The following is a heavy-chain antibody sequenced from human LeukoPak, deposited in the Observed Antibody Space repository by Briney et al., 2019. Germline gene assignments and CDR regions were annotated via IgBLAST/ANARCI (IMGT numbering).Heavy chain of an antibody. J-gene: IGHJ4*01. CDR2: ISANGDST. CDR1: GFTFDDYA. V-gene: IGHV3-43*02. D-gene: IGHD2-15*01. Sequence: GGSLRLSCAASGFTFDDYAMHWVRQAPGKGLEWVSLISANGDSTYYADSLKGRFTISRDNSKNSLYLQMNSLRTEDTAFYYCAKARGYCSGGSCYSGSIFDYWGHGTLVTVSS. CDR3: AKARGYCSGGSCYSGSIFDY.